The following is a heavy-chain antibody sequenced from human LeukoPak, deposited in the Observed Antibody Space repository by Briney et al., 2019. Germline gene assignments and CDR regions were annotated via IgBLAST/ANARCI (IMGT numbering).Heavy chain of an antibody. CDR2: IYYSGST. Sequence: PSETLSLTCTVSGGSISSYYWSWIRQPPGKGLEWIGYIYYSGSTNYNPSLKSRVTISVDTSKNQFSLKLSSVTAADTAVYYCARGTTMDAFDIWGQGTTVTVSS. D-gene: IGHD4-17*01. CDR1: GGSISSYY. CDR3: ARGTTMDAFDI. J-gene: IGHJ3*02. V-gene: IGHV4-59*01.